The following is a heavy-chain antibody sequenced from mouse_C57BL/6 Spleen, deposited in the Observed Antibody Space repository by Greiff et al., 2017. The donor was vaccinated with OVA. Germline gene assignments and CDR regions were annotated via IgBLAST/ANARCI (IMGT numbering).Heavy chain of an antibody. Sequence: VQLQQSGPELVKPGASVKISCKASGYAFSSSWMHWVKQRPGQGLEWIGRIYPGDGDTNYNGKFKGKAPLTADKSSSTAYMQLSSLTSEDSAVYFCATTAQATHYAMDYWGQGTSVTVSS. J-gene: IGHJ4*01. CDR2: IYPGDGDT. D-gene: IGHD3-2*02. CDR1: GYAFSSSW. V-gene: IGHV1-82*01. CDR3: ATTAQATHYAMDY.